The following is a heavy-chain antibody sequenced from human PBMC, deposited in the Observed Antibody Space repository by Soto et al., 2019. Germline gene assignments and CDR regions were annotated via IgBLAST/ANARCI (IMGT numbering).Heavy chain of an antibody. Sequence: QVQLVQSGAEVKKPGSSVKVSCKASGGTFSSYAISWVRQAPGQGLEWMGGFIPIFGTANYAQRFQGRVTITADESTSTAYMERSSLRSEDTAVYYCAVGGFGELLYHYFDYWGQGTLVTVSS. CDR2: FIPIFGTA. CDR1: GGTFSSYA. V-gene: IGHV1-69*01. CDR3: AVGGFGELLYHYFDY. J-gene: IGHJ4*02. D-gene: IGHD3-10*01.